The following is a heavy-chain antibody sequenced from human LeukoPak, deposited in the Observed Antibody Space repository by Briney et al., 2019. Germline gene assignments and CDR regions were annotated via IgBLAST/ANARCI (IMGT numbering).Heavy chain of an antibody. D-gene: IGHD3-10*01. CDR3: ARDPMVRGVKGHT. CDR2: INPNSGGT. Sequence: ASVKVSCKASGYTFTSYGISWVRQAPGQGLEWMGWINPNSGGTNYAQKFQGRVPMTRDTSISTAYMELSRLRSDDTAVYYCARDPMVRGVKGHTWGQGTLVTVSS. J-gene: IGHJ5*02. CDR1: GYTFTSYG. V-gene: IGHV1-2*02.